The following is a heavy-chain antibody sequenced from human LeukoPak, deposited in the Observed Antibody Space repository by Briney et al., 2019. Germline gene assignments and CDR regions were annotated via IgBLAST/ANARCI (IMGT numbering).Heavy chain of an antibody. CDR2: IKQDGSEK. J-gene: IGHJ4*02. Sequence: GGSLRLSCAASGFTFSSYWMSWVRQAPGKGLEWVANIKQDGSEKYYVDSVKGRFTISRDNAKNSLYLQMNSLRAEDTAVYYCSSPYHGIPTLGSVYWGQGTLVTVSS. V-gene: IGHV3-7*01. CDR3: SSPYHGIPTLGSVY. CDR1: GFTFSSYW. D-gene: IGHD1-14*01.